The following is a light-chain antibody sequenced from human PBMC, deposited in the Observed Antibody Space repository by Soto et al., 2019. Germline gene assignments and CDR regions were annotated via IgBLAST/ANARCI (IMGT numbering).Light chain of an antibody. CDR1: QSVGSNY. CDR3: HQYGGSPT. CDR2: GAS. Sequence: EIVMTQSPATLSVSPGERATLSCRASQSVGSNYLAWYQQRPGQPPHLLIFGASHRAPDIPDRFSGSGSGTDFTLTISRLEPEDFAVYYCHQYGGSPTFGGGTKVDIK. J-gene: IGKJ4*01. V-gene: IGKV3-20*01.